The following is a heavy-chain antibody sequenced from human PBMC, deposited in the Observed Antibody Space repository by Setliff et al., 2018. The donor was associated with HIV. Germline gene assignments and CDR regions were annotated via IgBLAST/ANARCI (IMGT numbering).Heavy chain of an antibody. CDR3: ARRRDGYNSAPWRNDY. D-gene: IGHD5-12*01. V-gene: IGHV4-38-2*01. CDR1: GYSISSGYY. CDR2: IYHSGST. Sequence: PSETLSLTCAVSGYSISSGYYWGWNRQPPGKGLEWIGSIYHSGSTYYNPSLKSRVTISVDTSKNQFSLRLNSVTAADTAVYYCARRRDGYNSAPWRNDYWGQGTLVTVSS. J-gene: IGHJ4*02.